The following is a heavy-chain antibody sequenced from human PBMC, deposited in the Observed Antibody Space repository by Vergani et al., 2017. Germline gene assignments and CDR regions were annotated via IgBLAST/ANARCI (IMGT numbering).Heavy chain of an antibody. CDR2: ISWNGGRT. V-gene: IGHV3-NL1*01. CDR3: VRGTRGDHGDFWSRLGP. CDR1: GFTFSSYA. D-gene: IGHD3-3*01. Sequence: QVQLVESGGGVVQPGGSLRLSCAASGFTFSSYAMHWVRQAPGKGLEWVSFISWNGGRTYYADSVKGRFTLYKDNTVDMLSLQMNSLRPDDTAVYYCVRGTRGDHGDFWSRLGPWGQGTLVIVSS. J-gene: IGHJ5*02.